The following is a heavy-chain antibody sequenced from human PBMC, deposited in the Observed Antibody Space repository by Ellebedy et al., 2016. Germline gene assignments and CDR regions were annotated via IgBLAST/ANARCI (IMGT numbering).Heavy chain of an antibody. J-gene: IGHJ3*01. CDR2: ISSDGNSK. CDR3: ARDVGYYDRSGYEVTNV. V-gene: IGHV3-64*01. Sequence: GGSLRLSCAVSGFTFSDYAMHWVRQAPGKGLELVSGISSDGNSKYYANSVKGRFIISRDNSRNTVYLQIGSLRAADMAVYYCARDVGYYDRSGYEVTNVWGQGTMVTVSS. D-gene: IGHD3-22*01. CDR1: GFTFSDYA.